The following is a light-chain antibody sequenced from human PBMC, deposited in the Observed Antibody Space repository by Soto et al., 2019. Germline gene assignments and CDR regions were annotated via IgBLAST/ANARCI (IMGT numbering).Light chain of an antibody. J-gene: IGLJ2*01. CDR1: SSDVGGYDF. Sequence: LTQPRSVSGSPGQSVTISCTGTSSDVGGYDFVSWYQQHPGKAPKLMISDVSKRPSGVPDRFSGSKSGSTASLTISGLQAEDEADYYCCSYAGDLALFGGGTKVTVL. CDR2: DVS. V-gene: IGLV2-11*01. CDR3: CSYAGDLAL.